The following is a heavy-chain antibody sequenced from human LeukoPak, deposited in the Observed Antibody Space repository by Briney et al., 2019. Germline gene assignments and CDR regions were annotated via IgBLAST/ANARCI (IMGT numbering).Heavy chain of an antibody. J-gene: IGHJ6*02. CDR2: INSSSSYI. CDR1: GFTFSIYN. Sequence: GGSLRLSCAASGFTFSIYNMNWVRQAPGKGLEWVSSINSSSSYIYYADSVKGRFTISRDNAKNSLYLQMNSLRAEDTAVYYCAKDGPLYCSGGSCYTMYGMDVWGQGTTVTVSS. D-gene: IGHD2-15*01. CDR3: AKDGPLYCSGGSCYTMYGMDV. V-gene: IGHV3-21*01.